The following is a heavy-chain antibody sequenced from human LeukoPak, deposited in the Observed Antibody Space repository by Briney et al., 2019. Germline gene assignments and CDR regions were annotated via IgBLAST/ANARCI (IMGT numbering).Heavy chain of an antibody. Sequence: GGSLRLSCAASGFTFSSHWMHWVRQAPGKGLVWVSRINSDGSSTSYADSVKGRFTISRDNAKNSLYLQMNSLRAEDTAVYYCARAQSYYYGSGSYYWGQGTLVTVSS. CDR3: ARAQSYYYGSGSYY. V-gene: IGHV3-74*01. CDR2: INSDGSST. J-gene: IGHJ4*02. CDR1: GFTFSSHW. D-gene: IGHD3-10*01.